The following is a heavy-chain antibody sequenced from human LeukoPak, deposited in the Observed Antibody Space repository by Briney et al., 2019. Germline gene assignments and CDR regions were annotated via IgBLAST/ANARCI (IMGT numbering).Heavy chain of an antibody. CDR1: GFTFSSYA. J-gene: IGHJ4*02. CDR3: ARDSSSSSWYYFDY. Sequence: PGGSLRLSCAASGFTFSSYAMSWVRQAPGKGLEWVSYISSSSSTIYYADSVKGRFTISRDNAKNSLYLQMNSLRAEDTAVYYCARDSSSSSWYYFDYWGQGTLVTVSS. CDR2: ISSSSSTI. V-gene: IGHV3-48*01. D-gene: IGHD6-6*01.